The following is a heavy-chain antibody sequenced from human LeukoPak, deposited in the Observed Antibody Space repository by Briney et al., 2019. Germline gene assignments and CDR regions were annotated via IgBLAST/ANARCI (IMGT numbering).Heavy chain of an antibody. V-gene: IGHV3-21*01. CDR2: ISSSSSYI. CDR3: ANLFIISLYRHDAFDI. D-gene: IGHD3-16*02. CDR1: GFTFSSYS. Sequence: GGSLRLSCAASGFTFSSYSMNWVRQAPGKGLEWVSSISSSSSYIYYADSVKGRFTISRDNSKNTLYLQVNSLRAEDTAAYYCANLFIISLYRHDAFDIWGQGTMVTVSS. J-gene: IGHJ3*02.